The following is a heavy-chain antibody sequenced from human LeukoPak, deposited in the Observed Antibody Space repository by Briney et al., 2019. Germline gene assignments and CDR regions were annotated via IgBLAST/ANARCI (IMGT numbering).Heavy chain of an antibody. V-gene: IGHV4-59*01. CDR2: IYYSGST. CDR3: ARHQRGNSDAFDI. D-gene: IGHD4-23*01. CDR1: GVSISNYC. Sequence: SETLSLTCTVSGVSISNYCWSWIRQPPGKGLEWIGYIYYSGSTNYNPSLKSRVTISVDTSKNQFSLRLSSVTAADTAVYYCARHQRGNSDAFDIWGQGTMVTVSS. J-gene: IGHJ3*02.